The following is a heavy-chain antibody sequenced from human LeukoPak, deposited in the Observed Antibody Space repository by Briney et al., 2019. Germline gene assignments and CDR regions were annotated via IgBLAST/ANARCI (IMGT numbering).Heavy chain of an antibody. J-gene: IGHJ4*02. CDR1: GGSISSSNW. V-gene: IGHV4-4*02. CDR2: IYHSGST. CDR3: ARGDSSGYYSLDY. Sequence: SETLSLTCAVSGGSISSSNWWSWVRQPPGKGLEWIGEIYHSGSTNYNPSLKSRVTISVDKSKNQFSLKLSSVTAADTAVYYCARGDSSGYYSLDYWGQGTLVTVSS. D-gene: IGHD3-22*01.